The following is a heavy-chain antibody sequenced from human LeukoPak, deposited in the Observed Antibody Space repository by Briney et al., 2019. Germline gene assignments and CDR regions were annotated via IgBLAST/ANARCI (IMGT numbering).Heavy chain of an antibody. D-gene: IGHD2-2*01. Sequence: PGRSLRLSCAASGVTFSSYGMHWVRQAPGKGLEWVAVISYDGSNKYYADSVKGRFTISRDNSKNTLYLQMNSLRAEDTAVYYCAKDNGALVVVPAANFDYWGQGTLVTVSS. J-gene: IGHJ4*02. CDR2: ISYDGSNK. CDR1: GVTFSSYG. CDR3: AKDNGALVVVPAANFDY. V-gene: IGHV3-30*18.